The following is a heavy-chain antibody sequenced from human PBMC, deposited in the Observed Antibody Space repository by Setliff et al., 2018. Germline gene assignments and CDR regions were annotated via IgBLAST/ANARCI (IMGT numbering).Heavy chain of an antibody. J-gene: IGHJ6*03. Sequence: SETLSLTCTVSGDSISRDKYYWSWIRQSAGKGLECLGSLYTDGSTKDNPSLNSRVTLLIDTAKNQISLRLSFVTAADTAVYFCARVTGFSYMDVWGKGITVTVSS. CDR2: LYTDGST. CDR1: GDSISRDKYY. CDR3: ARVTGFSYMDV. V-gene: IGHV4-61*02. D-gene: IGHD3-3*01.